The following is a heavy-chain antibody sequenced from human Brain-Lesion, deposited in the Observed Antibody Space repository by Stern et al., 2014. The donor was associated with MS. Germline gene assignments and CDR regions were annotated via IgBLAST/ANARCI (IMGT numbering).Heavy chain of an antibody. D-gene: IGHD6-19*01. CDR3: ARGAGVFDS. CDR1: GGSIGSSSYY. V-gene: IGHV4-39*02. Sequence: MQLVESGPGLVKPSETLSLTCTVSGGSIGSSSYYWGWIRQPPGKGLEWIGNIFYTGSTFYDPSLKSRVTISVDTSNNHFSLSLTSVTAADTAVYYCARGAGVFDSWGQGTLVTVSP. J-gene: IGHJ4*02. CDR2: IFYTGST.